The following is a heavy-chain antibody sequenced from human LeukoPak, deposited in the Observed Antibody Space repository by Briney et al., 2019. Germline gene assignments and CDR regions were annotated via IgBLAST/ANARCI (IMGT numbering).Heavy chain of an antibody. J-gene: IGHJ3*02. CDR2: ISSSSNTI. Sequence: GGSLRLSCAASGFTFSSYSMNWVRQAPGKGLEWVSYISSSSNTIKYADSVKGRFTISRDNAKNSLYLQMNSLRAEDTAVYYCASPVYVSGSFYAFDIWGQGTMVTVPS. D-gene: IGHD3-10*01. V-gene: IGHV3-48*04. CDR3: ASPVYVSGSFYAFDI. CDR1: GFTFSSYS.